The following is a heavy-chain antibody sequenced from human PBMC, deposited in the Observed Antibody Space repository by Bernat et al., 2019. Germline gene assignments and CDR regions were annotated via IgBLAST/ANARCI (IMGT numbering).Heavy chain of an antibody. J-gene: IGHJ4*02. CDR3: ASSIAVAGTGYFDY. D-gene: IGHD6-19*01. V-gene: IGHV3-30*03. CDR1: GFTFSNHG. CDR2: ISYDGSNK. Sequence: QVQLVESGGGVVQPGRSLRLSCAASGFTFSNHGLHWVRQAPGKGLEWVSIISYDGSNKYYADSVKGRFTISRDNSKNTLYLQMNSLRAEDTAVYYCASSIAVAGTGYFDYWGQGTLVTVSS.